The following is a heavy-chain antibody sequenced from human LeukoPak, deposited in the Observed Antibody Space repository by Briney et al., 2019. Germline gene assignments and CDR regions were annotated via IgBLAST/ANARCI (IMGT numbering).Heavy chain of an antibody. Sequence: GGSLRLSCAASGFTISSYGMHWVRQAPGRGLEWVAVIWYDGSNKYYADSVKGRFTISRDNSKNTLYLQMNSLRAEDTAVYYCAKGTGTVGYWGQGTLVTVSS. V-gene: IGHV3-33*06. CDR1: GFTISSYG. CDR2: IWYDGSNK. J-gene: IGHJ4*02. D-gene: IGHD1/OR15-1a*01. CDR3: AKGTGTVGY.